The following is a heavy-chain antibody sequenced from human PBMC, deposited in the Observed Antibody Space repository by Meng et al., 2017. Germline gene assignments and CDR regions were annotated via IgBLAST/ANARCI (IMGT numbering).Heavy chain of an antibody. CDR3: AREGIAAAGTVDY. Sequence: GESLKISCAASGFTFSDYYMSWIRQAPGKGLEWVSYISSSGSTIYYADSVKGRFTISRNNDKNSLSLQMNSLRAEDTAVYYCAREGIAAAGTVDYWGQGTLVTVSS. CDR1: GFTFSDYY. J-gene: IGHJ4*02. CDR2: ISSSGSTI. D-gene: IGHD6-13*01. V-gene: IGHV3-11*04.